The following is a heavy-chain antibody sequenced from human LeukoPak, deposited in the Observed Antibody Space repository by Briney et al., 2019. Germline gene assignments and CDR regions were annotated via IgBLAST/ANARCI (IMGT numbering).Heavy chain of an antibody. CDR2: ISGSGGST. D-gene: IGHD1-1*01. CDR1: GFTFSSYA. J-gene: IGHJ4*02. Sequence: PGGSLRLSCAASGFTFSSYAMSWVREAPGKGLEWVSAISGSGGSTYYADSVKGRFTISRDNSKNTLYLQMNSLRAEDTAVYYCAKGNWNDRYYFDYWGQGTLVTVSS. CDR3: AKGNWNDRYYFDY. V-gene: IGHV3-23*01.